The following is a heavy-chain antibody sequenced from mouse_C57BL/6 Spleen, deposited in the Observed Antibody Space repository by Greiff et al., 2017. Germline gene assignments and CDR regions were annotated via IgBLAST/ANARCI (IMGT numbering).Heavy chain of an antibody. D-gene: IGHD1-1*01. CDR3: AGNSPHYYGSSYYWYFDV. CDR1: GFSLTSYG. CDR2: IWSGGST. Sequence: QVQLQQSGPGLVQPSQSLSITCTVSGFSLTSYGVHWVRQSPGKGLEWLGVIWSGGSTDYNAAFISRLSISKDNSKSQVFFKMNSLQANDTAIYYCAGNSPHYYGSSYYWYFDVWGTGTTVTVSS. V-gene: IGHV2-2*02. J-gene: IGHJ1*03.